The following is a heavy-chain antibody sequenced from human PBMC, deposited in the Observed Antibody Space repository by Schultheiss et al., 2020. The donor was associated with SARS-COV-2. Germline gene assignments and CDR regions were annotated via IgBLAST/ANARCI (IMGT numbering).Heavy chain of an antibody. CDR3: ASEAGDFWSGYNYCFDY. Sequence: GGSLRLSCAASGLTFSSHGMHWVRHAPGKGLEWVAVISYDENNKYYADSVKCRFTISRDNSKKTLHLQMNSLRAEDTAVYYCASEAGDFWSGYNYCFDYWGLGTLVTVSS. V-gene: IGHV3-33*01. J-gene: IGHJ4*02. CDR2: ISYDENNK. CDR1: GLTFSSHG. D-gene: IGHD3-3*01.